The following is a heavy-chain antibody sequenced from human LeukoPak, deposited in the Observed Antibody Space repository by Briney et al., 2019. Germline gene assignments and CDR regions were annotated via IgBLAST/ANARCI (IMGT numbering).Heavy chain of an antibody. V-gene: IGHV1-69*05. D-gene: IGHD3-9*01. Sequence: SSVKVSCKASGCTFSSYAISWVRQAPGQGLDGMGGIIPIFGTANYAQKLQGRVTITTDESTSTAYMELSSLRSEDTAVYYCARVAGGNYDILTGYYYMDVWGKGTTVTVSS. J-gene: IGHJ6*03. CDR3: ARVAGGNYDILTGYYYMDV. CDR2: IIPIFGTA. CDR1: GCTFSSYA.